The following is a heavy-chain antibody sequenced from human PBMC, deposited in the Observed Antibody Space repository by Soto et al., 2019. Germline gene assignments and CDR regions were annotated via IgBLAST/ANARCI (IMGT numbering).Heavy chain of an antibody. J-gene: IGHJ4*02. D-gene: IGHD2-2*01. CDR1: GYTFTSYA. CDR2: INAGNGNT. CDR3: ARERARSSTSCGY. Sequence: QVQLVQSGAEVKKPGASVKVSCKASGYTFTSYAMHWVRQAPGQRLEWMGWINAGNGNTKYLQKFQGRVTITRETSASTAYMELSSLRSEDTAVYYCARERARSSTSCGYWGQGTLVTVSS. V-gene: IGHV1-3*01.